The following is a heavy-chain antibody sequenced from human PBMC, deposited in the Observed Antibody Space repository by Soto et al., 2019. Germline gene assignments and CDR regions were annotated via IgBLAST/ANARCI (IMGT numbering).Heavy chain of an antibody. D-gene: IGHD1-1*01. CDR1: GFTFSYHA. CDR3: ARGTTTSAFSAMDV. V-gene: IGHV3-30-3*01. Sequence: QVQLVESGGGVVQPGRSLRLSCAASGFTFSYHALNWVRQAPGKGLEWVAVISFDGDNKYNAESVKGRFTISSDNSNSTLYLQMNSLRAEDTAMYFCARGTTTSAFSAMDVWGQGTTVTVSS. J-gene: IGHJ6*02. CDR2: ISFDGDNK.